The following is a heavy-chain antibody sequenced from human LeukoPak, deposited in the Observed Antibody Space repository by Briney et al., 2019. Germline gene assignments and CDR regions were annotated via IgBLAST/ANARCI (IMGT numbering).Heavy chain of an antibody. D-gene: IGHD3-22*01. Sequence: PGGSLRLSCAASGFTFSSYSMNWVRQAPGKGLEWVSSISSSSSYIYYADSVKGRFTISRDNAKNSLYLQMNSLRAEDTAVYYCARYPYYYDSSGYYPGGFDYWGQGTLVTVSS. J-gene: IGHJ4*02. CDR2: ISSSSSYI. CDR3: ARYPYYYDSSGYYPGGFDY. V-gene: IGHV3-21*01. CDR1: GFTFSSYS.